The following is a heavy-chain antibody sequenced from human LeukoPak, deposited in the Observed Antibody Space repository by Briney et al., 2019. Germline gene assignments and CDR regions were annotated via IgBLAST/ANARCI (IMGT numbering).Heavy chain of an antibody. D-gene: IGHD6-13*01. Sequence: PSETLSLTCTVSGGSISSSSYYWGWIRQPPGKGLEWIGSIYYSGSTYYNPSLKSRVTISVDTSKNQFSLKLSSVTAADTAVYYCAREVVAAAGTVDYWGQGTLVIVSS. CDR1: GGSISSSSYY. CDR2: IYYSGST. CDR3: AREVVAAAGTVDY. V-gene: IGHV4-39*07. J-gene: IGHJ4*02.